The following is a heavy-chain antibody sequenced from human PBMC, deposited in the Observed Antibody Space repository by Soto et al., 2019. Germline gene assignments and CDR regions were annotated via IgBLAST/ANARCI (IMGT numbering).Heavy chain of an antibody. Sequence: PSETLSLTCSVSGGSISSGDYYWSWIRQPPGKGLEWIGYIYYSGSTNYNPSLKSRVTISVDTSKNQFSLKLSSVTAADTAVYYCAVVRAAAPYYYYYYGMDVWGQGTTVTVSS. CDR3: AVVRAAAPYYYYYYGMDV. CDR2: IYYSGST. D-gene: IGHD2-8*01. CDR1: GGSISSGDYY. V-gene: IGHV4-61*08. J-gene: IGHJ6*02.